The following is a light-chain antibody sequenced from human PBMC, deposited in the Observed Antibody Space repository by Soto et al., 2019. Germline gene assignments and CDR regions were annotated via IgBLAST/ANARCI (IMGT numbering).Light chain of an antibody. V-gene: IGKV3-20*01. CDR2: GAS. CDR3: QQYGSSGT. J-gene: IGKJ1*01. Sequence: EIVLSQSPGTLSLSHGEGATLSCRASQSVSNNYLAWYQQKPGQAPRLLIYGASNRATGIPDRFSGSGSGTDFTLTISRLEPEDFAVYYCQQYGSSGTFGQGAKVDIK. CDR1: QSVSNNY.